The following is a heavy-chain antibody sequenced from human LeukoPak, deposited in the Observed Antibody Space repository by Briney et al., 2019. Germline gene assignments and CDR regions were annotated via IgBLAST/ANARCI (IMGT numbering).Heavy chain of an antibody. V-gene: IGHV3-66*01. D-gene: IGHD2-15*01. CDR1: GFTFSSYS. CDR2: IYSGGST. Sequence: GGSLRLSCAASGFTFSSYSMNWVRRAPGKGLEWVSVIYSGGSTYYADSVKGRFTISSDNSKNTVFLQMNSLRAEDTAVYYCARFVRGSWDYWGQGTLVTVSS. CDR3: ARFVRGSWDY. J-gene: IGHJ4*02.